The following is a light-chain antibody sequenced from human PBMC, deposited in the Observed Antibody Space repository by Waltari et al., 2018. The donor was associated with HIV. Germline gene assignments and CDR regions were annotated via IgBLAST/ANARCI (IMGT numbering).Light chain of an antibody. V-gene: IGLV3-21*01. CDR2: HDT. CDR1: KIGSES. Sequence: SYVLTHSPSWSVAPGKTARITCGGEKIGSESVTWYQQQPGQAPVMVISHDTDRPSGIPDRFSGSNSEDTATLTIRRVEAGDEADYYCQVWDTNTDQYVIFGGGTNLAV. CDR3: QVWDTNTDQYVI. J-gene: IGLJ2*01.